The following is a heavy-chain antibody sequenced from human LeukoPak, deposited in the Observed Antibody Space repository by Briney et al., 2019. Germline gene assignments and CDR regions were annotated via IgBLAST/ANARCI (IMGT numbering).Heavy chain of an antibody. D-gene: IGHD3-3*01. CDR1: GFTFSSYS. CDR2: ISSSSRYK. J-gene: IGHJ4*02. Sequence: GGSLRLSCAASGFTFSSYSMNWVRQAPGKGLEWVSSISSSSRYKYYADSVKGRFTISRDSARNSLYLQMNSLRAEDTAVYYCARDSFWSGRCFDYWGQGTLVTVSS. V-gene: IGHV3-21*01. CDR3: ARDSFWSGRCFDY.